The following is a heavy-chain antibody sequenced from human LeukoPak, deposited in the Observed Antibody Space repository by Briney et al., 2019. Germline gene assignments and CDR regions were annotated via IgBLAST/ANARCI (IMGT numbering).Heavy chain of an antibody. CDR2: IWYDSINK. CDR3: AKDTYGDYVELSHFDY. V-gene: IGHV3-33*06. Sequence: GGSLRLSCAASGFTFSSYGMHWVRQAPGKGLEWVAVIWYDSINKYYADSVKGRFTISRDNSKNTLYLQMNSLRAEDAAVYYCAKDTYGDYVELSHFDYWGQGTLVTVSS. CDR1: GFTFSSYG. J-gene: IGHJ4*02. D-gene: IGHD4-17*01.